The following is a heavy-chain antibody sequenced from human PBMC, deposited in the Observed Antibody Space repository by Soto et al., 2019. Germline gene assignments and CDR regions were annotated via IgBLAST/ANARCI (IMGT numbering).Heavy chain of an antibody. CDR1: GGTFSSYA. Sequence: ASVKVSCKASGGTFSSYAISWVRQAPGQGLEWMGGIIPILGIANYAQKFQGRVTITADKSTSTAYMELSSLRSEDTAVYYCAREPPQRGYDSSGYYYFDYWGQGTLVTVSS. J-gene: IGHJ4*02. D-gene: IGHD3-22*01. CDR3: AREPPQRGYDSSGYYYFDY. CDR2: IIPILGIA. V-gene: IGHV1-69*10.